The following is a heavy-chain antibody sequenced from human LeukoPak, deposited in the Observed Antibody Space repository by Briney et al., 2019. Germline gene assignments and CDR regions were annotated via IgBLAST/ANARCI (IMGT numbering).Heavy chain of an antibody. Sequence: GGSLRLSCATSGFIFSSYAMSWVRQAPGGGLGWVSSISGGGGSIYYADSVKGRFTISRDNSKNTLYLQMNSLRAEDTAVYYCATGYYYDSSGYYYASPVDCWGQGTLVTVSS. J-gene: IGHJ4*02. CDR2: ISGGGGSI. D-gene: IGHD3-22*01. CDR1: GFIFSSYA. CDR3: ATGYYYDSSGYYYASPVDC. V-gene: IGHV3-23*01.